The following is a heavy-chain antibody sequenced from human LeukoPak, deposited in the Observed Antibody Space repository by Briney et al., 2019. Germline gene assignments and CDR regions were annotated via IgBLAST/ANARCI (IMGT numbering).Heavy chain of an antibody. CDR1: GFTFSSYA. Sequence: PGGSLRLSCAASGFTFSSYAMHWVRQAPGKGLEWVAVISYDGSNKYYADSVKGRFTISRDNSKNTLYLQMNSLRAEDTAVYYCAKAAIVVVVAATLPDYWGQGTLVTVSS. J-gene: IGHJ4*02. CDR3: AKAAIVVVVAATLPDY. V-gene: IGHV3-30*04. D-gene: IGHD2-15*01. CDR2: ISYDGSNK.